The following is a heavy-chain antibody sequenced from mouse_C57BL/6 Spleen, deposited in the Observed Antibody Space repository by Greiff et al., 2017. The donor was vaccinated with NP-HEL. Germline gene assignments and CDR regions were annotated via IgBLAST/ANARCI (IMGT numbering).Heavy chain of an antibody. CDR1: GYTFTSYW. V-gene: IGHV1-61*01. D-gene: IGHD2-14*01. CDR2: IYPSDSET. Sequence: VQLQQPGAELVRPGSSVKLSCKASGYTFTSYWMDWVKQRPGQGLEWIGNIYPSDSETHYNQKFKDKATLTVDKSSSTAYMQLSSLTSEDSAVYYCARLGSSWFAYWSQGTLVTVSA. CDR3: ARLGSSWFAY. J-gene: IGHJ3*01.